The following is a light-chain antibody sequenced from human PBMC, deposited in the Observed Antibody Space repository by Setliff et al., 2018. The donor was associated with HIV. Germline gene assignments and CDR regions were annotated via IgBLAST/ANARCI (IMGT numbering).Light chain of an antibody. J-gene: IGLJ1*01. CDR1: SGNIGAFTF. CDR3: SSFTTTHALDV. CDR2: EVT. Sequence: QSVLTQPASVSGSPGQSITISCTGTSGNIGAFTFVSWYQQYPGKAPKLLIYEVTERPSGVSARFSGFKSGNTASLIISGLQAEDEADYYCSSFTTTHALDVFGTGTKVTVL. V-gene: IGLV2-14*01.